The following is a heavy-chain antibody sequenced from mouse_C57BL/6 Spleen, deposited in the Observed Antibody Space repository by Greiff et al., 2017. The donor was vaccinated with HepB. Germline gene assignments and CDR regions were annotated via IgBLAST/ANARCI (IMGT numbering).Heavy chain of an antibody. J-gene: IGHJ3*01. D-gene: IGHD1-1*01. CDR3: ASPLYGSSYVGFAY. Sequence: QVQLQQPGTELVKPGASVKLSCKASGYTFTSYWMHWVKQRPGQGLEWIGNINPSNGGTNYNEKFKSKATLPGDKSYSTAYMQLSSLTSEDSAVYYCASPLYGSSYVGFAYWGQGTLVTVSA. V-gene: IGHV1-53*01. CDR1: GYTFTSYW. CDR2: INPSNGGT.